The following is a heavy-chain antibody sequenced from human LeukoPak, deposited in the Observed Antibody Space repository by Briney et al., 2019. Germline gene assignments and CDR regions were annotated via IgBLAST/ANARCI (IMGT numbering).Heavy chain of an antibody. V-gene: IGHV4-4*07. D-gene: IGHD3-22*01. CDR1: GGAIISYH. CDR2: IYPTGNT. Sequence: SETLSLTCSVSGGAIISYHWSWIRQPAGKGPEWIGRIYPTGNTDYNPSLKTRVTMSTDLSKKQFSLRLRSVTAADTAVYYCARLKFYDRTGYSPGYYMDVWGKGTAVTVSS. J-gene: IGHJ6*03. CDR3: ARLKFYDRTGYSPGYYMDV.